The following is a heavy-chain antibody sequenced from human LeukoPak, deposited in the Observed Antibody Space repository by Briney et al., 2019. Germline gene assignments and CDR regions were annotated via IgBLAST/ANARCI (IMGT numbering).Heavy chain of an antibody. J-gene: IGHJ4*02. V-gene: IGHV1-2*02. Sequence: ASVKVSCKASGYTFTGYYMHWVRQAPGQGVEWMGWINPNSGGTNYAQKFQGRVTMTRDTSISTAYMELSRLRSDDTAVYYCARSRYSGYDRALDYWGQGTLVTVSS. D-gene: IGHD5-12*01. CDR3: ARSRYSGYDRALDY. CDR1: GYTFTGYY. CDR2: INPNSGGT.